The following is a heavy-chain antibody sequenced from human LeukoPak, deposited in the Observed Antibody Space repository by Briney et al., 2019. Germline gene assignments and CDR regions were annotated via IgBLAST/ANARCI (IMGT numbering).Heavy chain of an antibody. Sequence: GGSLRLSCAASGFKSTDYAMNWVRQAPGKGLEWVSVLIGSSGSTDYADSVKGRFTISRDNSKNTVFLQMNSLRVEDTAIYYCAKGAYDYIEIAYFDSWGQGTLVTVSS. CDR2: LIGSSGST. J-gene: IGHJ4*02. CDR1: GFKSTDYA. V-gene: IGHV3-23*01. CDR3: AKGAYDYIEIAYFDS. D-gene: IGHD5-12*01.